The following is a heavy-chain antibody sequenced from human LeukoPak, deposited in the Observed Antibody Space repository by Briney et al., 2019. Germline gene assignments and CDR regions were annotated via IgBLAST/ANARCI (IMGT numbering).Heavy chain of an antibody. CDR3: AKDLLGQPDAFDI. CDR1: GFTFSSYG. J-gene: IGHJ3*02. CDR2: ISYDGSNK. V-gene: IGHV3-30*18. Sequence: GGSLRLSCAASGFTFSSYGMHWVRQAPGKGLEWVAVISYDGSNKYYADSVKGRFTISRDNSKNTLYLQMNSLRAEDTAVYYCAKDLLGQPDAFDIWGQGTMVTVSS. D-gene: IGHD2-2*01.